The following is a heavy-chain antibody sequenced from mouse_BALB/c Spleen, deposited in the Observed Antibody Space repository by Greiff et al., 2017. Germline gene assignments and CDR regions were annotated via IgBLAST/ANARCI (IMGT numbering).Heavy chain of an antibody. V-gene: IGHV1S127*01. Sequence: QVQLQQSGPQLVRPGASVKISCKASGYSFTSYWMHWVKQRPGQGLEWIGMIDPSDSETRLNQKFKDKATLTVDKSSSTAYMQLISPTSEDSAVYYCARREYGNPFAYWGQGTLVTVSA. J-gene: IGHJ3*01. CDR3: ARREYGNPFAY. D-gene: IGHD2-10*02. CDR1: GYSFTSYW. CDR2: IDPSDSET.